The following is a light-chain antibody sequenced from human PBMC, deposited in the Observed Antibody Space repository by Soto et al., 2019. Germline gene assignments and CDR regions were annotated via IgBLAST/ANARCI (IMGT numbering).Light chain of an antibody. V-gene: IGLV2-11*01. Sequence: QSALTQPRSVSGSPGQSVTISCTGTSSDVGGYYYVSWYQQHPGKAPKVMIYDVIKRPSGVPDRFSGFKSGNTASLTISGLQAEDEADYYCCSNARSYTPAFAFGNATKVTV. CDR2: DVI. CDR1: SSDVGGYYY. J-gene: IGLJ1*01. CDR3: CSNARSYTPAFA.